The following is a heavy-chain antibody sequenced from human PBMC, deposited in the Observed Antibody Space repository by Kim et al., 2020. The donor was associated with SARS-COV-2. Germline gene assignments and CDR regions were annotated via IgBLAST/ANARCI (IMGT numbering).Heavy chain of an antibody. Sequence: SETLSLTCTVSGGSISSGGYYWSWIRQHPGKGLEWIGYIYYSGSTYYNPSLKSRVTISVDTSKNQFSLKLSSVTAADTAVYYCARGEMATIPIDYWGQGTLVTVSS. J-gene: IGHJ4*02. CDR2: IYYSGST. V-gene: IGHV4-31*03. D-gene: IGHD5-12*01. CDR1: GGSISSGGYY. CDR3: ARGEMATIPIDY.